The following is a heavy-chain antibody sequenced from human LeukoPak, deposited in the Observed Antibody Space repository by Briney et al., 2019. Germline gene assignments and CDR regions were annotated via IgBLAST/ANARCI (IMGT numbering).Heavy chain of an antibody. V-gene: IGHV1-18*01. CDR1: GYTFTSFG. CDR2: ISAYNGNT. Sequence: GASVTVSCKASGYTFTSFGISWVRQAPGQGLEWMGWISAYNGNTISAQILQGRVTMTTDTSTSTAYMELRSLRSDDTAVYYCARDLSSSYYYVFDYWGQGTLVTVSS. D-gene: IGHD3-22*01. CDR3: ARDLSSSYYYVFDY. J-gene: IGHJ4*02.